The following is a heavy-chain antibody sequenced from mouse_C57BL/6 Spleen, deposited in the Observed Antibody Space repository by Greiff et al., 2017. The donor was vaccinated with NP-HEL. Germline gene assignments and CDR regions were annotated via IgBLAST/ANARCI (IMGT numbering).Heavy chain of an antibody. Sequence: EVQRVESEGGLVQPGSSMKLSCTASGFTFSDYYMAWVRQVPEKGLEWVANINYDGSSTYYLDSLKSRFIISRDNAKNILYLQMSSLKSEDTATYYCARGWEGYAMDYWGQGTSVTVSS. J-gene: IGHJ4*01. CDR1: GFTFSDYY. CDR2: INYDGSST. V-gene: IGHV5-16*01. CDR3: ARGWEGYAMDY. D-gene: IGHD2-3*01.